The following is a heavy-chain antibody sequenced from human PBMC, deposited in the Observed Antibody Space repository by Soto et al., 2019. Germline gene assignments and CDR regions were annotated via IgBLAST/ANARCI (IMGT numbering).Heavy chain of an antibody. J-gene: IGHJ4*02. CDR3: AKNYYLDN. CDR1: GFTFSRFA. CDR2: INIDGST. V-gene: IGHV3-23*01. Sequence: EVQLLESGGGLVQPGGSLRLSCAASGFTFSRFAMTWVRQGPGKGPEWVSSINIDGSTYYADSVKGRFTISRDDSKNTLSLQMNSLRTEDTAIYYCAKNYYLDNWGQGTLITVSS.